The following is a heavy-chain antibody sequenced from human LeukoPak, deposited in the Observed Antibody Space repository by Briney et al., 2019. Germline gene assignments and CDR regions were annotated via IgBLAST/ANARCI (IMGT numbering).Heavy chain of an antibody. CDR1: GGTFSSYA. J-gene: IGHJ5*02. D-gene: IGHD3-10*01. CDR2: IIPIFGTA. CDR3: ARDGSGSYYFYHNWFDP. V-gene: IGHV1-69*13. Sequence: GASVKVSCKASGGTFSSYAISWVRQAPGQGLEWMGGIIPIFGTANYAQKFQGRVTITADESTSTAYMELSSLRSEDTAVYYCARDGSGSYYFYHNWFDPWGQGTLVTVSS.